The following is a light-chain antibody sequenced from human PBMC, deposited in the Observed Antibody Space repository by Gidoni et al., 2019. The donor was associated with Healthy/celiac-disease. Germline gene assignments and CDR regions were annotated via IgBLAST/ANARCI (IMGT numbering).Light chain of an antibody. Sequence: DIQMTQSPSSLSASVGARVTITCQARQDISNYLNWYQQKPGKAPKLLIYDASNLETGVPSRFSGSGSGTDFTFTISSLQPEDIATYYCQQYDNLLLFTFXPXTKVDIK. J-gene: IGKJ3*01. CDR2: DAS. CDR3: QQYDNLLLFT. CDR1: QDISNY. V-gene: IGKV1-33*01.